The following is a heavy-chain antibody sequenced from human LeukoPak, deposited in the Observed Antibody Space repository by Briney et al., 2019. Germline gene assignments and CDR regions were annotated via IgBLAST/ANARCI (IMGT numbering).Heavy chain of an antibody. CDR2: INHSGST. CDR1: GGSFSGYY. Sequence: PSETLSLTCAVYGGSFSGYYWSWIRQPPGKGLKWIGEINHSGSTNYNPSLKSRVTISVDTSKNQFSLKLSSVTAADTAVYYCARQVVPVVRSGWFDPWGQGTLVTVSS. D-gene: IGHD2-8*01. J-gene: IGHJ5*02. CDR3: ARQVVPVVRSGWFDP. V-gene: IGHV4-34*01.